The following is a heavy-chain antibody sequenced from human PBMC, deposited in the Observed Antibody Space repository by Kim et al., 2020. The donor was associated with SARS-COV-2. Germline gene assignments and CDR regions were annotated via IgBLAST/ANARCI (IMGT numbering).Heavy chain of an antibody. CDR2: FDPEDGET. J-gene: IGHJ4*02. D-gene: IGHD1-20*01. Sequence: FDPEDGETIYAQKFQGRVTMTEDTSTDTAYMELSSLRSEDTAVYYCATDGIWGPGTLVTVSS. CDR3: ATDGI. V-gene: IGHV1-24*01.